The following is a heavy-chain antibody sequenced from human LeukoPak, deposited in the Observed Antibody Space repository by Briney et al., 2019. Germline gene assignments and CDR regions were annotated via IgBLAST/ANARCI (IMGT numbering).Heavy chain of an antibody. CDR1: GGSISSYY. D-gene: IGHD4-17*01. J-gene: IGHJ4*02. Sequence: SETLSLTCTVSGGSISSYYWSWIRQLPGKGLEWIGYIYYSGSTNYNPSLKSRVTISVDTSKNQFSLKLSSVTAADTAVYYCARLPYGDYFDYWGQGTLVTVSS. CDR2: IYYSGST. CDR3: ARLPYGDYFDY. V-gene: IGHV4-59*08.